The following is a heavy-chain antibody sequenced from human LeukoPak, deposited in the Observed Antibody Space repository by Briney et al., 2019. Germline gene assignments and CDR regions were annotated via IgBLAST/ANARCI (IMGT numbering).Heavy chain of an antibody. J-gene: IGHJ6*03. CDR3: ARPTTIFGVVGYMDV. V-gene: IGHV4-4*09. D-gene: IGHD3-3*01. CDR1: GGSISSCY. CDR2: IYTSGST. Sequence: SETLSLTCTVSGGSISSCYWSWIRQPPGKGLEWIGYIYTSGSTNYNPSLKSRVTISVDTSKNQFSLKLSSVTAADTAVYYCARPTTIFGVVGYMDVWGKGTTVTVSS.